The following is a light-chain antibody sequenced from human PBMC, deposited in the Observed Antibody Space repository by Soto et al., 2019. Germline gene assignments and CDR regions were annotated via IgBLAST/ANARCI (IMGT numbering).Light chain of an antibody. CDR1: QSVSYN. CDR3: QQYNDWPPIT. J-gene: IGKJ5*01. V-gene: IGKV3-15*01. CDR2: YAS. Sequence: EIMMTQSPVTLSVSPGERATLSCRASQSVSYNLAWYQQKPGQAPRLLIYYASTRATGIPARFSGSGSGTEFTLTNSSLQSEDFALYYCQQYNDWPPITFGQGTRLEIK.